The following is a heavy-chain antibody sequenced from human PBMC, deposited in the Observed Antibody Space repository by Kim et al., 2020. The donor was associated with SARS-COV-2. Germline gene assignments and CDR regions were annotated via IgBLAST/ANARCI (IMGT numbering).Heavy chain of an antibody. V-gene: IGHV4-34*01. CDR3: ARRLSNTSGWGSHYCDL. Sequence: SETLSLTCAVYGGSCSGYYWSRNRHPPGKGLEWIGEINHSGRTNYNPSLKSRVTISVDTSKNQFSLKLTSVTAADAALYFCARRLSNTSGWGSHYCDLWGQVILVTVSS. CDR2: INHSGRT. D-gene: IGHD3-10*01. J-gene: IGHJ1*01. CDR1: GGSCSGYY.